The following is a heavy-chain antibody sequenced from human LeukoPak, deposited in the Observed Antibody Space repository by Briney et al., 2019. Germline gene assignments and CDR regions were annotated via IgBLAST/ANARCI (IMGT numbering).Heavy chain of an antibody. V-gene: IGHV3-23*01. J-gene: IGHJ6*03. Sequence: GGSLRLSCAASGFTFSSYAMRWVRQAPGRGLEWVSGISGSGGSTDYADSVKGRFTISRDNSKNTLYLQMNSLRAEDTAVYYCAKGGERYSGSLWTRPDHYYYYYYMGVWGKGTTVTVSS. D-gene: IGHD1-26*01. CDR1: GFTFSSYA. CDR2: ISGSGGST. CDR3: AKGGERYSGSLWTRPDHYYYYYYMGV.